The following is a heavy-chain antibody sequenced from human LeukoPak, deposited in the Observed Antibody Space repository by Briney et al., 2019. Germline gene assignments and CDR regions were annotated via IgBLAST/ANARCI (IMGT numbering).Heavy chain of an antibody. Sequence: ASVKVSCKASGYTFTGYYMHWVRQAPGQGLEWMGWINPNSGGTNYAQKFQGRVTMTRDTSISTAYMELSRLRSDDTAVYYCARDALGIAAAGTEYNWFDPWGQGTLVTVSS. CDR1: GYTFTGYY. CDR3: ARDALGIAAAGTEYNWFDP. CDR2: INPNSGGT. J-gene: IGHJ5*02. D-gene: IGHD6-13*01. V-gene: IGHV1-2*02.